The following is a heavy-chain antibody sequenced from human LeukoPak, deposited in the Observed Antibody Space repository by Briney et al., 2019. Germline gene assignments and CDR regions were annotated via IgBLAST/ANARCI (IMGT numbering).Heavy chain of an antibody. CDR1: RGSLSSGSYY. CDR3: ARDTPNYYYYMDV. V-gene: IGHV4-61*02. CDR2: IYTSGST. Sequence: PSETLSLTCTVSRGSLSSGSYYWSWIRQPAGKGLEWLGRIYTSGSTNYNPSLKSRVTISVDTSKNQFSLKLSSVTAADTAVYYCARDTPNYYYYMDVWGKGTTVTVSS. J-gene: IGHJ6*03.